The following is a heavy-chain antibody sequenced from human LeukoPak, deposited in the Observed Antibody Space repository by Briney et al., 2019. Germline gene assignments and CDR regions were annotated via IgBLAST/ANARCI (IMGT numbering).Heavy chain of an antibody. J-gene: IGHJ4*02. CDR2: ISGSGGST. V-gene: IGHV3-23*01. D-gene: IGHD6-13*01. CDR1: GFTFSSYA. CDR3: AKDPSPYSSSWNHFDY. Sequence: GGSLRLSCAASGFTFSSYAMSWVRQAPGKGLEWVSAISGSGGSTYYADSVKGRFTISRDNSKNTLYLQMNSLRAEDTAVYYCAKDPSPYSSSWNHFDYWGQGTLVTVSS.